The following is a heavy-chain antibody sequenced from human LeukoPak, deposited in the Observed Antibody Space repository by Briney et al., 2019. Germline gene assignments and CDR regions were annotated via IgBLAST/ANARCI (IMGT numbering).Heavy chain of an antibody. CDR1: GFTFSSYW. CDR2: INSDGSST. D-gene: IGHD1-26*01. Sequence: GGSLRLSCAASGFTFSSYWMHWVRQAPGKGLVWVSRINSDGSSTSYADSVKGRFTISRDNAKNTLYLQMNSLRAEDTAVYYCARAGRVGALVYFDYWGQGTLVTVSS. J-gene: IGHJ4*02. CDR3: ARAGRVGALVYFDY. V-gene: IGHV3-74*01.